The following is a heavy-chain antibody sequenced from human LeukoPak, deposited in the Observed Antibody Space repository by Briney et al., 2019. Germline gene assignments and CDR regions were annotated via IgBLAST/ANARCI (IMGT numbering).Heavy chain of an antibody. V-gene: IGHV4-30-4*08. D-gene: IGHD2-2*01. CDR3: ARGTSHTTLFDY. J-gene: IGHJ4*02. CDR2: INHSGST. Sequence: SQTLSLTCTVSGGSISSGDYYWSWIRQPPGKGLEWIGEINHSGSTNYNPSLKSRVTISVDTSKNQFSLKLSSVTAADTAVYYCARGTSHTTLFDYWGQGTLVTVSS. CDR1: GGSISSGDYY.